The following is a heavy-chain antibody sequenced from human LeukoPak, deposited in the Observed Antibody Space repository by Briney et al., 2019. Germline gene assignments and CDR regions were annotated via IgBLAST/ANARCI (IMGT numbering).Heavy chain of an antibody. CDR1: GGSISSYY. CDR3: ARVVQQWLPYFDY. Sequence: SETLSLTCTVSGGSISSYYWSWIRQPPGKGLEWIGYIYYSGSTNYNPSLKSRVTILVDTSKNQFSLKLSSVTAADTAVYYCARVVQQWLPYFDYWGQGTLVTVSS. V-gene: IGHV4-59*01. D-gene: IGHD6-19*01. J-gene: IGHJ4*02. CDR2: IYYSGST.